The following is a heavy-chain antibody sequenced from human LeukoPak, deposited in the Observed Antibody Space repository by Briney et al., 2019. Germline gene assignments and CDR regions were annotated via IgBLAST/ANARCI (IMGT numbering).Heavy chain of an antibody. CDR3: ARGQGIAAAGLDY. CDR2: IHYSGST. J-gene: IGHJ4*02. Sequence: SETLSLTCTVSGGSISSYYWSWIRQPPGKGLEWIGYIHYSGSTNYNPSLKSRLTISVETSKNQFSLKLRSVTAADTAVYYCARGQGIAAAGLDYWGQGTLVTVSS. CDR1: GGSISSYY. D-gene: IGHD6-13*01. V-gene: IGHV4-59*01.